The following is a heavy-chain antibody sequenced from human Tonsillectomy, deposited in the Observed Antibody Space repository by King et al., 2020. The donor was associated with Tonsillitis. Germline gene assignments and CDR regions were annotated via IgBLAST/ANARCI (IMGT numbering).Heavy chain of an antibody. V-gene: IGHV3-30*04. D-gene: IGHD2-2*01. CDR3: ARDLGQDQLLLGSH. CDR1: GFTFSSYA. Sequence: VQLVESGGGVVQPGRSLRLSCAASGFTFSSYAMHWVRQAPGKGLEWVAVISYDGSNKYYADSVKGRFTISRDNSKNTLYLQMNSLRAEDTAVYYCARDLGQDQLLLGSHWGQGTLVTVSS. CDR2: ISYDGSNK. J-gene: IGHJ4*02.